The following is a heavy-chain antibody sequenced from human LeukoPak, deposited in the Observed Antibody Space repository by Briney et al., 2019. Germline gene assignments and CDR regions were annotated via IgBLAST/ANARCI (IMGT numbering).Heavy chain of an antibody. CDR3: ASLYSTYY. CDR2: ISSDGGTT. D-gene: IGHD6-13*01. J-gene: IGHJ4*02. V-gene: IGHV3-23*01. Sequence: GGSLRLSRAASGLTFNSYALTCVRQAPGKGLEWVSGISSDGGTTYYADSVKGRFAISRDNSKNTLYLQMNSLRAEDTALYYCASLYSTYYWGQGTLVTVSS. CDR1: GLTFNSYA.